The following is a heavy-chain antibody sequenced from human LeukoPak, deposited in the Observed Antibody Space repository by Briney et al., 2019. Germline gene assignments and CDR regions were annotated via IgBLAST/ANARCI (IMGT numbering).Heavy chain of an antibody. V-gene: IGHV3-53*05. CDR1: GFTVSSDY. Sequence: GRSLRLSCAASGFTVSSDYMSWVRQAPGKGLEWVSVIYSGGSTYYADSVKGRFTISRDKSKNTVYLQMNSLRFEDTAMYYCARNWFDPWGQGTLVTVSS. CDR2: IYSGGST. CDR3: ARNWFDP. J-gene: IGHJ5*02.